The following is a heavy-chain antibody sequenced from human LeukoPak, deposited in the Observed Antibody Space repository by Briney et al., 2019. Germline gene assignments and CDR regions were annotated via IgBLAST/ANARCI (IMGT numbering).Heavy chain of an antibody. D-gene: IGHD3-16*02. J-gene: IGHJ4*02. Sequence: GASVKVSCKASGYTFTSYAMHWVRQAPGQRLEWMGWINAGNGNTKYSQKFQGRVTITRDTSASTAYMELSSLRSEDTAVYYCARVNMDVWGSYRYCFDYWGQGTLVTVSS. CDR1: GYTFTSYA. CDR2: INAGNGNT. V-gene: IGHV1-3*01. CDR3: ARVNMDVWGSYRYCFDY.